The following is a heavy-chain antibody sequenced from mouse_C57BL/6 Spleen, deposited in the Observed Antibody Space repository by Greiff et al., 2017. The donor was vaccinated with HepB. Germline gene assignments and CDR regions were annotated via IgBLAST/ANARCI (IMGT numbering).Heavy chain of an antibody. CDR3: AFYYEYDEAMDY. D-gene: IGHD2-4*01. V-gene: IGHV1-9*01. CDR2: ILPGSGST. Sequence: VQLQQPGTELVKPGASVKLSCKASGYTFTSYWMHWVKQRPGQGLEWIGEILPGSGSTNYNEKFKGKATLTADTSSNTAYMQLSSLTTEDSAIYYCAFYYEYDEAMDYWGQGTSVTVSS. CDR1: GYTFTSYW. J-gene: IGHJ4*01.